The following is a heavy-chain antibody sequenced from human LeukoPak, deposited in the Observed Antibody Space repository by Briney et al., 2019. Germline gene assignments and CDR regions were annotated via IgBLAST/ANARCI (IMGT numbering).Heavy chain of an antibody. Sequence: SETLSLTCTVSGGSISSSSYYWGWIRQPPGKGLEWIGSIYYSGSTYYNPSLKSRVTISVDTSKNQFSLKLSSVTAADTAVYYCARLSIPPRTPYYYYYYYMDVWGKGTTVTVSS. CDR1: GGSISSSSYY. CDR3: ARLSIPPRTPYYYYYYYMDV. D-gene: IGHD4-23*01. V-gene: IGHV4-39*01. CDR2: IYYSGST. J-gene: IGHJ6*03.